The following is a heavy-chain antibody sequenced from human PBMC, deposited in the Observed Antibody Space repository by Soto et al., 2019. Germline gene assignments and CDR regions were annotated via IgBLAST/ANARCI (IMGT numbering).Heavy chain of an antibody. J-gene: IGHJ5*02. V-gene: IGHV1-58*02. CDR3: AAVRHYDILTGYWFDP. Sequence: QMQLVQSGPEVKKPGTSVKVSCKASGFTFTSSAMQWVRQARGQRLEWIGWIVVGSGNTNYAQKFQERVTITRDMXTXIADMELSSRGSEDTAVYYCAAVRHYDILTGYWFDPLGQGTLVTVSS. D-gene: IGHD3-9*01. CDR2: IVVGSGNT. CDR1: GFTFTSSA.